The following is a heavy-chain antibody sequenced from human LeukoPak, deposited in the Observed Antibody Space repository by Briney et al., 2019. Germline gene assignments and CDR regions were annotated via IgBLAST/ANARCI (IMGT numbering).Heavy chain of an antibody. V-gene: IGHV3-64*02. Sequence: PGGSLRLSCAASGFTFSSYAMHWVRQAPGQGLEYLSAISYNGGSTYYADSVKGRFTISRDNSKNTLYLQMGSLRAEDMAVYYCARSGSSGWYSDYWGQGTLVTVSS. CDR3: ARSGSSGWYSDY. D-gene: IGHD6-19*01. CDR2: ISYNGGST. J-gene: IGHJ4*02. CDR1: GFTFSSYA.